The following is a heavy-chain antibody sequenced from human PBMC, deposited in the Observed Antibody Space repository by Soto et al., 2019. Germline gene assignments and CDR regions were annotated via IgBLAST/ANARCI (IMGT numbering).Heavy chain of an antibody. D-gene: IGHD6-13*01. CDR1: GYTFTSYA. CDR3: VTGLPWYAYWESFDY. V-gene: IGHV1-3*01. J-gene: IGHJ4*02. Sequence: GASVKVSCKASGYTFTSYAMHWVRQAPGQRLEWMGWINAGNGNTKYSQKFQGRVTITRDTSASTAYMELSSLRSEDTAVYYCVTGLPWYAYWESFDYWGQGTLVTVSS. CDR2: INAGNGNT.